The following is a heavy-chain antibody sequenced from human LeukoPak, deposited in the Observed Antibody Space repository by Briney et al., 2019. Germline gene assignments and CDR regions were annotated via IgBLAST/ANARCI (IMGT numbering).Heavy chain of an antibody. Sequence: GGSLRLSCAASGFTFSHFAMSWVRQAPGKGLHWVSTISGSGNKTYDADSVKGRFTISRDNSKNTLYLQMTGLRAEDTAVYYCAKLKRVGIAPFDDWGQGILVTVS. CDR2: ISGSGNKT. V-gene: IGHV3-23*01. D-gene: IGHD3-10*01. CDR3: AKLKRVGIAPFDD. CDR1: GFTFSHFA. J-gene: IGHJ4*02.